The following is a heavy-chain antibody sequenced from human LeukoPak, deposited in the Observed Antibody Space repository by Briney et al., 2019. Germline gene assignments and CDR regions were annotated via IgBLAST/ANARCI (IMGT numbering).Heavy chain of an antibody. CDR2: ISSSSSYI. D-gene: IGHD2-15*01. CDR1: GFTFSSYS. CDR3: AGALSGGPFDY. J-gene: IGHJ4*02. Sequence: GVLRLSCAASGFTFSSYSMNWVRQAPGKGLEWVSSISSSSSYIYYADSVKGRFTISRGHAKNSLYLQMNSLRAEDPAVYYCAGALSGGPFDYWGQGTLVTVSS. V-gene: IGHV3-21*01.